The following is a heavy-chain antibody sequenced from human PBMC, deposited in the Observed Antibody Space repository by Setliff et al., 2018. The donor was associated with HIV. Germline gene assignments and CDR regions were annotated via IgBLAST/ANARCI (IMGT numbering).Heavy chain of an antibody. CDR3: ARALAVTHWGYFDY. D-gene: IGHD7-27*01. CDR1: GFIFTDYW. Sequence: PGGSLRLSCVASGFIFTDYWMSWVRQAPGKGLEWVANIRQDGGETHYVDSVKGRFTISRDNAKNSLYLQMNVLGAEDTALYYCARALAVTHWGYFDYWGQGTLVTVSS. CDR2: IRQDGGET. V-gene: IGHV3-7*04. J-gene: IGHJ4*02.